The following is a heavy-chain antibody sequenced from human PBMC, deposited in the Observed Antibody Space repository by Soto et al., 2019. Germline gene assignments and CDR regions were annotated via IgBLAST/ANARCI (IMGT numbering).Heavy chain of an antibody. CDR1: GGSISSSSYY. D-gene: IGHD3-9*01. CDR3: ASQLLQYFDWPFNFDY. Sequence: SETLSLTCTVSGGSISSSSYYWGWIRQPPGKGLEWIGSIYYSGSTYYNPSLKSRVTISVDTSKNQFSLKLSSVTAADTAVYYCASQLLQYFDWPFNFDYWGQGTLVTVSS. CDR2: IYYSGST. V-gene: IGHV4-39*01. J-gene: IGHJ4*02.